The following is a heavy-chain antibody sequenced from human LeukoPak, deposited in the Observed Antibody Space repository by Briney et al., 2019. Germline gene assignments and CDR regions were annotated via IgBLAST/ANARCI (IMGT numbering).Heavy chain of an antibody. CDR3: ASLAGGLSMDAGRRYYYYYMDV. D-gene: IGHD2/OR15-2a*01. CDR1: GRTFSSYA. J-gene: IGHJ6*03. V-gene: IGHV1-69*05. Sequence: SVKVSCKASGRTFSSYAISWVRQAPGQGLEWMGGIIPIFGTANYAQKFQGRVTITTDESTSTAYMELSSLRSEDTAVYYCASLAGGLSMDAGRRYYYYYMDVWGKGTTVTVSS. CDR2: IIPIFGTA.